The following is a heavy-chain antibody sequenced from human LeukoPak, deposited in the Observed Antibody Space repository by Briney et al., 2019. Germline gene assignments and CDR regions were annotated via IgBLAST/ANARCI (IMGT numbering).Heavy chain of an antibody. V-gene: IGHV1-46*01. CDR1: GYTFTGYY. Sequence: RASVTVSCTASGYTFTGYYMHWVRQAPGQGLEWMGIINPSGGSTEYAQKFLARITVTRDTSTSTVYMELSSLRSEDTAVYYCARDGRPFDYWGQGTLVTVSS. CDR3: ARDGRPFDY. CDR2: INPSGGST. J-gene: IGHJ4*02.